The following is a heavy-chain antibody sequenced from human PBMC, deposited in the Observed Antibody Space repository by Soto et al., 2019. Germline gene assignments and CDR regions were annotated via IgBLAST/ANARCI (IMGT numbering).Heavy chain of an antibody. CDR3: AKDVQQWLWFDS. V-gene: IGHV3-23*01. J-gene: IGHJ5*01. CDR1: GFTFSNYA. D-gene: IGHD6-19*01. Sequence: EVQLLESGGGLVQPGGSLRLSCAASGFTFSNYAMSWVRQAPGKGLEWVSGVGGSGGSTYYADSVKGRFTISRDNSKNTLYLQLNSLRAEDTAVYYCAKDVQQWLWFDSWGQGTLVTVSS. CDR2: VGGSGGST.